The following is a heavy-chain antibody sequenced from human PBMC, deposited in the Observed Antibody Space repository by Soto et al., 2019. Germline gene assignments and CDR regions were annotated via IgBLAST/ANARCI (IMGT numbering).Heavy chain of an antibody. V-gene: IGHV3-7*01. D-gene: IGHD2-21*01. CDR2: IKQDGSEK. Sequence: GGSLRLCCAASGFTFSSYWMSWVRQAPGKGLEWVANIKQDGSEKYYVDSVKGRFTISRDNAKNSLYLQMNSLRAEDTAVYYCARYPFLGWFDPWGQGALVTVSS. J-gene: IGHJ5*02. CDR1: GFTFSSYW. CDR3: ARYPFLGWFDP.